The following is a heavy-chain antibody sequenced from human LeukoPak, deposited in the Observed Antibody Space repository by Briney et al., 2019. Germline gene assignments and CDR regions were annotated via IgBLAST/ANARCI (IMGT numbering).Heavy chain of an antibody. V-gene: IGHV4-39*01. CDR1: GGSISSSSYY. D-gene: IGHD2-21*01. CDR3: ARLGDRRYFDY. Sequence: PSETLSLTCTVSGGSISSSSYYWGWIRQPPGKGLEWIGSIYYSGSTYYNPSLKSRVTISVDTSKNQFSLKLSSVTAADTAVYYCARLGDRRYFDYWGQGTLVTVSS. J-gene: IGHJ4*02. CDR2: IYYSGST.